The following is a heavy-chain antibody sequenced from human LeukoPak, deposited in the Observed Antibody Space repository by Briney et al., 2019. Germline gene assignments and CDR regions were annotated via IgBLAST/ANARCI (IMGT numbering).Heavy chain of an antibody. J-gene: IGHJ6*03. Sequence: ASVKVSCKASGYTFTGYYMHWVRQAPGQGLEWMGWISAYNGNTNYAQRFQGRVTMTTDTSTSTAYMELRSLRSDDTAVYYCARVLSIFHYYYMDVWGKGTTVTISS. CDR3: ARVLSIFHYYYMDV. CDR2: ISAYNGNT. V-gene: IGHV1-18*04. D-gene: IGHD3-3*02. CDR1: GYTFTGYY.